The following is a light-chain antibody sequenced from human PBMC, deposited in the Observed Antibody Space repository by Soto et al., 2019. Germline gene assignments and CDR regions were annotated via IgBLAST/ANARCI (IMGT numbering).Light chain of an antibody. CDR3: SSYTSSSTSYV. CDR1: SSDVGGYNY. V-gene: IGLV2-14*01. Sequence: QSALTQPASVSGSPGQSITISCTGTSSDVGGYNYVSWYQQHPGKAPKLMIYGVSNRPSGVSNRFSGSKSGTSASLTISGLQAEDEADYYCSSYTSSSTSYVFGTGTKVTVL. CDR2: GVS. J-gene: IGLJ1*01.